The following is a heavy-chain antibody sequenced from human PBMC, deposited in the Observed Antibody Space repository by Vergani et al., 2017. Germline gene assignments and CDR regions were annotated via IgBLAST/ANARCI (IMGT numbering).Heavy chain of an antibody. CDR1: GGSISSGGYY. Sequence: QVQLQESGPGLVKPSQTLSLTCTVSGGSISSGGYYWSWIRQHPGKGLEWIGYIYYSGSTYYNPSLKSRVTISVDTSKNQFSLKLSSVTAAATAVYYCARGWGVVTANDAFDIWGQGTMVTVSS. J-gene: IGHJ3*02. CDR3: ARGWGVVTANDAFDI. V-gene: IGHV4-31*03. CDR2: IYYSGST. D-gene: IGHD2-21*02.